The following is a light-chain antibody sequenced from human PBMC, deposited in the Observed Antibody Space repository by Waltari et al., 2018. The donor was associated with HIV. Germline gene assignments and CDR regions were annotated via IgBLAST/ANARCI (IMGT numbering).Light chain of an antibody. J-gene: IGKJ1*01. CDR3: QQYHTYPRT. Sequence: AVQLTQSPSSLSASTGDRVTLTCRASQSISDNLVWFQQKPGTAPNLLIYAASTLQSGVPLRFNGSGSGTEFTLTISCLQSEDFATYYCQQYHTYPRTFGQGTKVEIK. CDR1: QSISDN. CDR2: AAS. V-gene: IGKV1-8*01.